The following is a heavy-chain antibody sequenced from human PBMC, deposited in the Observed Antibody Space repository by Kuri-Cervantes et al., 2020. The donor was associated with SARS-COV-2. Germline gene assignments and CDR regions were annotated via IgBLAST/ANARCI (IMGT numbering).Heavy chain of an antibody. CDR2: IYHSGST. D-gene: IGHD4-11*01. V-gene: IGHV4-38-2*01. CDR3: ARHEPSTVTTLFDY. J-gene: IGHJ4*02. Sequence: SQTLSFTCAASGYSISSGYYWGWIRQPPGKGLEWIGSIYHSGSTYYNPSLKSRVTISVDTSKNQFSLKLSSVTAADTAVYYCARHEPSTVTTLFDYWGQGTLVTVSS. CDR1: GYSISSGYY.